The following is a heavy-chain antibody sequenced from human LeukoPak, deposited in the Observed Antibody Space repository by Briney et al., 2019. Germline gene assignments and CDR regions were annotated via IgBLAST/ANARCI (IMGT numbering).Heavy chain of an antibody. CDR2: INPNSGGT. J-gene: IGHJ3*02. D-gene: IGHD3-9*01. CDR1: GYTFTGYY. V-gene: IGHV1-2*04. Sequence: ASVKVSCKASGYTFTGYYMHWARQAPGQGLEWMGWINPNSGGTNYAQKFQGWVTMTRDTSISTAYMELSRLRSDDTAVYYCARAFQYFDWSAAFDIWGQGTMVTVSS. CDR3: ARAFQYFDWSAAFDI.